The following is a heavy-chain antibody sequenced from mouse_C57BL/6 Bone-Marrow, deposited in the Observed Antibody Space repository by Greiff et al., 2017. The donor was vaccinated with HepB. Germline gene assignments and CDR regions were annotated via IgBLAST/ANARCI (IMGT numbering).Heavy chain of an antibody. CDR1: GYTFTSYW. J-gene: IGHJ4*01. V-gene: IGHV1-69*01. CDR2: IDPSDSYT. Sequence: QVQLQQSGAELVMPGASVKLSCKASGYTFTSYWMHWVKQRPGQGLEWIGEIDPSDSYTNYNQKFKGKSTLTVDKSSSTAYMQLSSLTSEDSAVYYCARGGNSYAMDYWGQGTSVTVSS. D-gene: IGHD2-1*01. CDR3: ARGGNSYAMDY.